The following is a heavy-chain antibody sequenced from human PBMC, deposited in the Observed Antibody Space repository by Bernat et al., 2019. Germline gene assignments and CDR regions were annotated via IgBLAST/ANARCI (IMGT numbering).Heavy chain of an antibody. Sequence: QVQLVESGGGVVQPGRSLRLSCAASGFTFSSYAMHWVHQAPGKGLEWVAVISYDGSNKYYADSVKGRFTISRDNSKNTLYLQMNSLRAEDTAVYYCARGSIAAAGTIPYWGQGTLVTVSS. J-gene: IGHJ4*02. CDR2: ISYDGSNK. CDR1: GFTFSSYA. CDR3: ARGSIAAAGTIPY. V-gene: IGHV3-30-3*01. D-gene: IGHD6-13*01.